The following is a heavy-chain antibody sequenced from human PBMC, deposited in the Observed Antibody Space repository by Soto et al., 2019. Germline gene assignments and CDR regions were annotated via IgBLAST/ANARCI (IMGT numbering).Heavy chain of an antibody. CDR3: ARDHYDILTGYVLFY. CDR1: VFTFISYA. J-gene: IGHJ4*02. D-gene: IGHD3-9*01. Sequence: PGWALTLACAPSVFTFISYAMQWVRQAPGKRLEWVAVISYDGSNKYYADSVKGRFTISRDNSKNTLYLQMNSLRAEDTAVYYCARDHYDILTGYVLFYWGQGTLVTVSS. CDR2: ISYDGSNK. V-gene: IGHV3-30-3*01.